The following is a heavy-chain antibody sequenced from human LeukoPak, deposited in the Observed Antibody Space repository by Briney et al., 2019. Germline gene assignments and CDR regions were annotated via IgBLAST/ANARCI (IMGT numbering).Heavy chain of an antibody. CDR1: GFTFSAHS. Sequence: GGSLRLSCAASGFTFSAHSMNWVRQAPGRGLEWVAYIGTSSSTIYYADSVKGRFTISRDNAKNSVFLQMNTLRNEDTAVYYCARSGCGSGGTCYNYRNAFDIWGRGTMVTVSS. V-gene: IGHV3-48*02. J-gene: IGHJ3*02. CDR2: IGTSSSTI. D-gene: IGHD2-15*01. CDR3: ARSGCGSGGTCYNYRNAFDI.